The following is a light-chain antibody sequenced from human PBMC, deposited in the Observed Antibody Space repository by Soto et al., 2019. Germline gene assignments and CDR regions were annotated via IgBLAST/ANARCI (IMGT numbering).Light chain of an antibody. CDR2: GAS. CDR3: QHYNDLPLT. V-gene: IGKV3-15*01. CDR1: LSVVTN. Sequence: EKVMTQSPATLSVSPGERVTLSCRASLSVVTNLAWYQQKPGQAPRLLISGASTRATGIPDRFIGSGSGTEFTLTITSLQSEDFAVYYCQHYNDLPLTFGQGTKVEIK. J-gene: IGKJ1*01.